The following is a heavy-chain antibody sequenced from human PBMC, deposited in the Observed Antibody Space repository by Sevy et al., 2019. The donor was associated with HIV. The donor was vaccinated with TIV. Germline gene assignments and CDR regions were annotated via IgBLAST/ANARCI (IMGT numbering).Heavy chain of an antibody. J-gene: IGHJ4*02. V-gene: IGHV4-61*01. CDR2: IYYSGST. CDR1: GGSVSSGSYY. Sequence: SETLSLTCTVSGGSVSSGSYYWSWIRQPPGKGLEWFGYIYYSGSTNYNPSLKSRVTISVDTSKNQFSLKLSSVTAADTAVYYCARASIVGATDYWGQGTLVTVSS. CDR3: ARASIVGATDY. D-gene: IGHD1-26*01.